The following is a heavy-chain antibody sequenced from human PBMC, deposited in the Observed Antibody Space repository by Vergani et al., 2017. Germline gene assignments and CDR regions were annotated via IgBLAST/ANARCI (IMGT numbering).Heavy chain of an antibody. D-gene: IGHD6-19*01. Sequence: VQLVESGGGLVQPGRSLRLSCAASGFTFSSYGMHWVRQAPGKGLEWVAVISYDGSNKYYADSVKGRFTISRDNSKNTLYLQMNSLRAEDTAVYYCAKDRGAVAEPYYYYGMDVWGQGTTVTVSS. CDR2: ISYDGSNK. J-gene: IGHJ6*02. CDR1: GFTFSSYG. CDR3: AKDRGAVAEPYYYYGMDV. V-gene: IGHV3-30*18.